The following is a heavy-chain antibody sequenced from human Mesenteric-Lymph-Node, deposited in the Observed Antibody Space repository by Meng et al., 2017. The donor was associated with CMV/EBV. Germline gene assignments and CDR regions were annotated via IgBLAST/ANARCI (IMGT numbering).Heavy chain of an antibody. Sequence: GESLKISCAASGLTFSSYGMHWVRQAPGKGLEWVAFIRYDGGNKYYADSVKGRFTISRDNSKNTLYLQMNSLRAEDTAVYYCAKVSPPRSLYIVVVPAAADYYGMDVWGQGTTVTVSS. J-gene: IGHJ6*02. CDR2: IRYDGGNK. V-gene: IGHV3-30*02. CDR1: GLTFSSYG. CDR3: AKVSPPRSLYIVVVPAAADYYGMDV. D-gene: IGHD2-2*01.